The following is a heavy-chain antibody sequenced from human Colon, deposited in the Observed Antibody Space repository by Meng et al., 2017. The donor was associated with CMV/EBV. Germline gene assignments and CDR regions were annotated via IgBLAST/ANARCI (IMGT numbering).Heavy chain of an antibody. V-gene: IGHV1-2*02. Sequence: QVELVQSGAEVKKPGASVKVSCKASGYTFTGYYMHWVRQDPGQGLEWMGWINPNSGGTNYAQKFQGRVTMTRDTSISTAYMELSRLRSDDTAVYYCATVSSGYYLYFQHWGQGTLVTVSS. CDR2: INPNSGGT. D-gene: IGHD3-22*01. J-gene: IGHJ1*01. CDR3: ATVSSGYYLYFQH. CDR1: GYTFTGYY.